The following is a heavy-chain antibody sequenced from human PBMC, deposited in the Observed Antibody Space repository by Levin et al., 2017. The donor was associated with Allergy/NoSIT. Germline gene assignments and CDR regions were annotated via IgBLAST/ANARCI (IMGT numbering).Heavy chain of an antibody. D-gene: IGHD3-10*01. J-gene: IGHJ4*02. CDR2: ISYDGSNK. V-gene: IGHV3-30*18. CDR1: GFTFSSYG. CDR3: AKDPGDYGDY. Sequence: PGWSLRLSCAASGFTFSSYGMHWVRQAPGKGLEWVAVISYDGSNKYYADSVKGRFTISRDNSKNTLYLQMNSLRAEDTAVYYCAKDPGDYGDYWGQGTLVTVSS.